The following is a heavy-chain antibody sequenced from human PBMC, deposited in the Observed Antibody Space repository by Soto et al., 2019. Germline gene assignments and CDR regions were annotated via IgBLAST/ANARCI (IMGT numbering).Heavy chain of an antibody. Sequence: SETLSLTCAVSGGSISSSNWWSWVRQPPGKGLEWIGEIYHSGSTNYNPSLKSRVTISVDKSKNQFSLTLHSVTAADTAIYYCARDRHNNFFDPWGQGTLVTVSS. V-gene: IGHV4-4*02. CDR3: ARDRHNNFFDP. D-gene: IGHD6-6*01. CDR1: GGSISSSNW. CDR2: IYHSGST. J-gene: IGHJ5*02.